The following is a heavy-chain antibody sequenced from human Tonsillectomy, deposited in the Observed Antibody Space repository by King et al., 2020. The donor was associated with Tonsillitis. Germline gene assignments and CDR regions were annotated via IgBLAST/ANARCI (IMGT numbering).Heavy chain of an antibody. CDR1: GFTFSSYA. CDR2: ISGSGGST. Sequence: VQLVESGGGLVQPGGSLRLSCAASGFTFSSYAMSWVRQAPGKGLEWVSAISGSGGSTYYADSVKGRFTICRDNSKNTRYLQMNSLRAEDTAVYYCAKDVHDCSPELTYYYGMDVWGQGTKVTVSS. J-gene: IGHJ6*02. D-gene: IGHD3-10*01. V-gene: IGHV3-23*04. CDR3: AKDVHDCSPELTYYYGMDV.